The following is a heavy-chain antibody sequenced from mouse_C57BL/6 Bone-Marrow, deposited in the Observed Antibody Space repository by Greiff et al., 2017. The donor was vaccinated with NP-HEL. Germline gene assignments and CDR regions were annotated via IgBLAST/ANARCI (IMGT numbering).Heavy chain of an antibody. CDR3: ARVATDWYFDV. CDR2: IWSGGSS. CDR1: GFSLTSSG. V-gene: IGHV2-2*01. Sequence: QVQLKESGPGLVQPSQSLSITCTVSGFSLTSSGVHWVRQSPGKGLAWLGLIWSGGSSDYNAAFISRLSISKDNSKSQFFFKMNSLQADDTAIYYCARVATDWYFDVWGTGTTVTVSS. D-gene: IGHD1-1*01. J-gene: IGHJ1*03.